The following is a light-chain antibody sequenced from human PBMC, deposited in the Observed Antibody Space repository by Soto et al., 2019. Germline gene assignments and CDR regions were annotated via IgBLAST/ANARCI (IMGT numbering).Light chain of an antibody. CDR1: QGIRND. Sequence: DIQMTQSPSSRSASVGDRVTITCRASQGIRNDLGWYQQKPGKAPKRLIYAASSLQSGVPSRFSGSGSGTEFTLAISSLQTDDFATYYRQQYDSSPLTFGGGTKVDIK. CDR2: AAS. CDR3: QQYDSSPLT. J-gene: IGKJ4*01. V-gene: IGKV1-17*01.